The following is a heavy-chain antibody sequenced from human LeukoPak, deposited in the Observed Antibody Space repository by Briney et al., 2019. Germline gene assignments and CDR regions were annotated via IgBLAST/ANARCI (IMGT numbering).Heavy chain of an antibody. CDR3: AREPGGCGGDCYL. J-gene: IGHJ4*02. D-gene: IGHD2-21*02. CDR1: GASISKTNW. V-gene: IGHV4-4*02. Sequence: PSETLSLTCAVSGASISKTNWWSWVRQPPGKGLEWIGEIYHSGKTNYNPSLKSRVTISVDTSKNQFSLKLSSVTAADTAVYYCAREPGGCGGDCYLWGQGTLVTVSS. CDR2: IYHSGKT.